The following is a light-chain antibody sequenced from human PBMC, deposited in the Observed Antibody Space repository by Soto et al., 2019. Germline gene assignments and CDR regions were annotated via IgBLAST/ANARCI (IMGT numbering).Light chain of an antibody. CDR3: QHFGLSPP. CDR2: GAY. V-gene: IGKV3-20*01. Sequence: EGVLTQSPGTLALSPGERATLSCRASQSVTSRYLAWYQQKPGQAPRLVIHGAYSRATGIPDRFSGSGSGTDFTLTITRVEPEDFAVYFCQHFGLSPPFGQGTRLEIK. CDR1: QSVTSRY. J-gene: IGKJ5*01.